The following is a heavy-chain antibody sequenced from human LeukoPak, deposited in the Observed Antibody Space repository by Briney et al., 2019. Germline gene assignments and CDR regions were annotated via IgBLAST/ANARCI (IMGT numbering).Heavy chain of an antibody. CDR1: GFTFSSYD. J-gene: IGHJ3*02. Sequence: WGSLRLSCAASGFTFSSYDMSWIRQAPGKGLEWVSEISGSDESTKYVDSVKGRFTISRDNSKNTLYLLLNSLRVDDTAVYYCANRRLGRGAFDIWGQATTVTVSS. CDR2: ISGSDEST. V-gene: IGHV3-23*01. CDR3: ANRRLGRGAFDI. D-gene: IGHD7-27*01.